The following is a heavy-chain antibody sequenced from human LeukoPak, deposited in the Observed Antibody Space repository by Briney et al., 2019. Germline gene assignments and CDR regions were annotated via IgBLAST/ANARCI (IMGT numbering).Heavy chain of an antibody. Sequence: PGVSLRLSCAASGFTSSSYSMNWVRQAPGKGLEWVSSISSSGTYVYYADSVKGRFTISRDNAKNSLSLQMNSLRADDAAVYYCARASSKQLAGYLPDGFDIWGQGTMVTVSS. CDR3: ARASSKQLAGYLPDGFDI. CDR2: ISSSGTYV. CDR1: GFTSSSYS. D-gene: IGHD3-9*01. V-gene: IGHV3-21*01. J-gene: IGHJ3*02.